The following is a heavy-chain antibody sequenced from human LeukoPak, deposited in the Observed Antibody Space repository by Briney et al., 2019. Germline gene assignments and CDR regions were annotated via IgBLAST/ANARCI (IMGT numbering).Heavy chain of an antibody. CDR1: GEPFNGYY. Sequence: SETLSLTCAVYGEPFNGYYWNWIRQSPGKGLEWIGEINHGGSTNYNPSLKSRVTISVDTSKNQFSLKLNSVTAADTAVYYCARVGGDGSGSSSFDYWGQGTLVTVSS. D-gene: IGHD3-10*01. CDR2: INHGGST. CDR3: ARVGGDGSGSSSFDY. J-gene: IGHJ4*02. V-gene: IGHV4-34*01.